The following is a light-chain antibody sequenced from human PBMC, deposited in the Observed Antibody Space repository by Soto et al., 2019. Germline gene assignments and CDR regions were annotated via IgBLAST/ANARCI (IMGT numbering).Light chain of an antibody. Sequence: EIVLTQSPGTLSLSPGERATLSCRASQSVSSSYLAWYQQKPGQAPRPLIYGASSRAIGIPDRFSGSGSGTDFTLTISRLEPEDFAVYYCQQYGSSRWTFGKGTKV. CDR3: QQYGSSRWT. V-gene: IGKV3-20*01. CDR1: QSVSSSY. CDR2: GAS. J-gene: IGKJ1*01.